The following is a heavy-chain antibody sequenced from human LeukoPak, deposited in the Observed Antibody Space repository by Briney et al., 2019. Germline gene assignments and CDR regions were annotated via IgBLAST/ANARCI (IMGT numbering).Heavy chain of an antibody. CDR3: ALWFGVSGADY. D-gene: IGHD3-10*01. CDR1: GFRFSSHW. V-gene: IGHV3-7*01. Sequence: GGSLRLSCAASGFRFSSHWMSWVRQAPGKGLEWVANINQDGSEKNNVDSVKGLFTISRDNAKNSLYLQMNSLRAEDTAVYYCALWFGVSGADYWGQGTLVIVSS. CDR2: INQDGSEK. J-gene: IGHJ4*02.